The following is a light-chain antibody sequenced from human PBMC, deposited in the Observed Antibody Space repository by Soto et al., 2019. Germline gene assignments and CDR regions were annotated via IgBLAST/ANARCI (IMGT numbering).Light chain of an antibody. J-gene: IGKJ2*01. CDR3: QQIHSTSSYT. Sequence: DVRMTQSPSSLSASVVDRFTITFLASQNIRNYLNLYQHRPVKTPNLLVYSASNLRGGVPSRFSGSGSGTGFTLTINSLQPEDFATYYCQQIHSTSSYTFGQGTKVDI. V-gene: IGKV1-39*01. CDR1: QNIRNY. CDR2: SAS.